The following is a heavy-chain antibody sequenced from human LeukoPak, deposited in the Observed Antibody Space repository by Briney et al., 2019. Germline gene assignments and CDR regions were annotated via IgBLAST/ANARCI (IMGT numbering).Heavy chain of an antibody. V-gene: IGHV3-48*03. J-gene: IGHJ6*02. CDR3: ARALYCNSGSCYSGYYYGMDV. Sequence: PGGSLRLSCAASGFTFSSYEMNWVRQAPGKGLDWVSYISSSGSTIYYADSVKSRFTISRGNAKNSLFLQMNSLRAEDTAVYYCARALYCNSGSCYSGYYYGMDVWGQGTTVTVSS. D-gene: IGHD2-15*01. CDR2: ISSSGSTI. CDR1: GFTFSSYE.